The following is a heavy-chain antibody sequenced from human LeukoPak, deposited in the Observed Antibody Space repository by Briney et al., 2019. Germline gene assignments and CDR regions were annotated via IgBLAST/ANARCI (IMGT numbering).Heavy chain of an antibody. CDR2: IYYSGST. Sequence: SETLSLTRNVSGGSISNYYWSWIRQPPGKGLEWIGYIYYSGSTNYNPSLKSRVTISVDSSENQFSLKLTSVTAADTAIYYCARTYSSSSSYMDVWGKGTTVTVSS. CDR1: GGSISNYY. D-gene: IGHD6-6*01. J-gene: IGHJ6*03. V-gene: IGHV4-59*01. CDR3: ARTYSSSSSYMDV.